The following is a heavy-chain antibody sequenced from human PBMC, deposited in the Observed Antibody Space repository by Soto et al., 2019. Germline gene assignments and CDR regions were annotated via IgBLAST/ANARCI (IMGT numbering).Heavy chain of an antibody. D-gene: IGHD6-13*01. J-gene: IGHJ5*02. CDR1: GNSVSSNSAA. CDR3: ARGRAADRGDWLDH. Sequence: SQTLSLTCDISGNSVSSNSAAWNWIRQSPSRGLEWLGRTYYRSKWYNDYAVSLRGRITINPDTSKNQFSLQLKSVTPDDTAVYYCARGRAADRGDWLDHWGQGTQVTVSS. CDR2: TYYRSKWYN. V-gene: IGHV6-1*01.